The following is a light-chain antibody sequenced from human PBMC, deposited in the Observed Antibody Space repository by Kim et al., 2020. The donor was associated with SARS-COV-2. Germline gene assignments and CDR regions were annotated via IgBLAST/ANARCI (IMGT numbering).Light chain of an antibody. J-gene: IGKJ4*01. CDR3: QQFKSYPLT. CDR2: AAS. Sequence: DIRMTQSPSSLSASVGDRVTITCRASQGISISLAWFQQKPGKAPKSLIYAASSLHTGVPSRFSGSGSGTDFTLTISSLQPEDFATYYCQQFKSYPLTFGGRTKVDIK. CDR1: QGISIS. V-gene: IGKV1-16*01.